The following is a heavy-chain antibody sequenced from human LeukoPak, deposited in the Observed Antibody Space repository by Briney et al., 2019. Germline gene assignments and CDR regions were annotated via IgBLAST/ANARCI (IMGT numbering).Heavy chain of an antibody. CDR3: ARERVLLWFGESEYYYYYYGMDV. D-gene: IGHD3-10*01. V-gene: IGHV4-59*12. CDR1: GGSISSYY. J-gene: IGHJ6*02. CDR2: IYYSGST. Sequence: SETLSLTCTVSGGSISSYYWSWMRQPPEKGREWLGHIYYSGSTNYNPSLKSRVTISVDTSKNQISLKLSSVTAADTAVYYCARERVLLWFGESEYYYYYYGMDVWGQGTTVTVSS.